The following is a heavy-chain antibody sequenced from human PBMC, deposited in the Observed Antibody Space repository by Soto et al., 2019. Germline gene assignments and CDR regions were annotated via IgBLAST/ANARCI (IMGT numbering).Heavy chain of an antibody. CDR2: INSDGSDR. CDR3: VEEERLLANFDT. Sequence: EVQLAESGGGLVQPGESLGLSCAASGFTFRSYWMHWVRQAPGKGLVWVSRINSDGSDRSYADSVKGRSTVSRDNAKKTLLLQMNSLRAEDTAVHYCVEEERLLANFDTWGQGALVTVSS. CDR1: GFTFRSYW. V-gene: IGHV3-74*01. D-gene: IGHD3-3*01. J-gene: IGHJ4*02.